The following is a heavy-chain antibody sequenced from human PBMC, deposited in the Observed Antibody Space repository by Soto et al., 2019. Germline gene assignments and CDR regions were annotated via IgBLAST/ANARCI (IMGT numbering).Heavy chain of an antibody. CDR2: INTSGGST. Sequence: EVQLLESGGDLVQPGGSLRLSCAASGFTFSTYAMSWVRQAPGKGLEWVSTINTSGGSTYYVDSVKGRFTISRDNSKNTLYLQMNSLRPEDTAVYYCAKFYGGKSAHTYTIDPWGQGTLVTVSS. V-gene: IGHV3-23*01. J-gene: IGHJ5*02. D-gene: IGHD2-15*01. CDR3: AKFYGGKSAHTYTIDP. CDR1: GFTFSTYA.